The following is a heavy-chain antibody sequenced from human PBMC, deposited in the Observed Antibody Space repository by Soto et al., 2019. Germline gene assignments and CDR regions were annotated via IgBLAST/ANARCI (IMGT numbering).Heavy chain of an antibody. V-gene: IGHV1-24*01. D-gene: IGHD3-10*01. CDR3: ATEPGRAGQTYYYYGMDV. CDR1: GYTLTELS. J-gene: IGHJ6*02. Sequence: ASVKVSCKVSGYTLTELSIHCVRQAPGKGLEWMGGFDPEDGETIYAQKFQGRVTMTEDTSTDTAYMELSSLRSEDTAVYYCATEPGRAGQTYYYYGMDVWGQGTTVTVSS. CDR2: FDPEDGET.